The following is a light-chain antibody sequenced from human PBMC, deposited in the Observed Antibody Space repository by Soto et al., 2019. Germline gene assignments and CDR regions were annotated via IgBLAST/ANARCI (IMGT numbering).Light chain of an antibody. CDR2: RNN. CDR3: AAWDDSLSGV. J-gene: IGLJ2*01. V-gene: IGLV1-47*01. CDR1: SSNIGSNY. Sequence: QAVVTQPPSASGTPGQRVTISCSGSSSNIGSNYVYWYQQLQGTAPKLLIYRNNQRPSGVPDRFSGSKSGTSASLAISGLRSEDEADYYCAAWDDSLSGVFGGGTKVTVL.